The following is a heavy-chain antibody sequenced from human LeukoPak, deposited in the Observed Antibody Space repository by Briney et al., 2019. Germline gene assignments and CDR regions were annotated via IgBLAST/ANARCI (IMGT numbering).Heavy chain of an antibody. D-gene: IGHD4/OR15-4a*01. Sequence: PGGSLRLSGAASGIMFSSYAMSWVRQAPGKGLVWVSGISGSGAFTYYADSVKGRFTISRDNSKHTLYLQMNSLRAEDTAVYYCARRAGAYSHPYDYWGQGTLVTVSS. CDR3: ARRAGAYSHPYDY. J-gene: IGHJ4*02. CDR1: GIMFSSYA. CDR2: ISGSGAFT. V-gene: IGHV3-23*01.